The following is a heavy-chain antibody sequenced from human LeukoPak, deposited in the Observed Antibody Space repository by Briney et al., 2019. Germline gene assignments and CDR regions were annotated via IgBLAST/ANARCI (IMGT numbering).Heavy chain of an antibody. Sequence: ASVKVSCKASGGTFSSYAISWVRQAPGQGLEWMGRIIPILGIANYAQKFQGRVTITADKSTSTAYMELSSLRSEDTAVYYCARRLSQPGGDAFDIWGQGTMVTVSS. J-gene: IGHJ3*02. CDR1: GGTFSSYA. CDR2: IIPILGIA. D-gene: IGHD3-16*01. CDR3: ARRLSQPGGDAFDI. V-gene: IGHV1-69*04.